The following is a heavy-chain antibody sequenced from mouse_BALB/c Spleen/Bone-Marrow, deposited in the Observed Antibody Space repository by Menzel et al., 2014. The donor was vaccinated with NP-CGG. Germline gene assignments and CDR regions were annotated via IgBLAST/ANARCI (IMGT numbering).Heavy chain of an antibody. V-gene: IGHV5-17*02. D-gene: IGHD2-1*01. CDR2: ISSGSSTI. CDR3: ARGGNYAWFAY. Sequence: DVQLVESGGGLAQPGGSRKLSCAASGFTFSSFGMHWVRQAPEKGLEWVAYISSGSSTIYYADTVKGRFTISRDNPKNTLFLQMTSLRSEDTAMYYCARGGNYAWFAYWGQGTLVTVPA. CDR1: GFTFSSFG. J-gene: IGHJ3*01.